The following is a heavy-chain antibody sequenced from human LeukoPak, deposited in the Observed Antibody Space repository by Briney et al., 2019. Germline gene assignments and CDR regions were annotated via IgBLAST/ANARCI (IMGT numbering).Heavy chain of an antibody. CDR1: GGSISSSSYY. D-gene: IGHD6-19*01. J-gene: IGHJ4*02. Sequence: SETLSLTCSVSGGSISSSSYYWGWIRQPPGKGLEWIGSIYYSGSTYYNPSLKSRVTISVDTSKNQFSLKLSSVTAADTAVYYCARGPGIAVAGTPYYFDYWGQGTLVTVSS. CDR3: ARGPGIAVAGTPYYFDY. V-gene: IGHV4-39*01. CDR2: IYYSGST.